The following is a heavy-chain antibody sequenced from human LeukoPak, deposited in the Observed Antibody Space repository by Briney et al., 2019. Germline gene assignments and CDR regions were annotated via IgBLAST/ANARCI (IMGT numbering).Heavy chain of an antibody. Sequence: SVKVSCKASGGTFSSYAISWVRQAPGQGLEWMGGIIPIFGTANYAQKFQGRVTITADESTSTAYMELSSLRSEDTAVYYCARVRSIYDSSGYYSLYYFDYWGQGTLVTVSS. J-gene: IGHJ4*02. CDR3: ARVRSIYDSSGYYSLYYFDY. D-gene: IGHD3-22*01. CDR1: GGTFSSYA. CDR2: IIPIFGTA. V-gene: IGHV1-69*01.